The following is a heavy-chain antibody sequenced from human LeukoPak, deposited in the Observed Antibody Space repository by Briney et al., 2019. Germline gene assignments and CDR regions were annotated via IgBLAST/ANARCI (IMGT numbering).Heavy chain of an antibody. CDR2: IKSKTDGGTT. Sequence: PGGSLRLSCAVSTFTVASNYMTWVRQAPGKGLEWIGRIKSKTDGGTTNYAAPVEGRFTISRDDSENTLYLQMNSLKTEDTAVYYCATEWERGSFYFDYWGQGTLVTVSS. CDR3: ATEWERGSFYFDY. J-gene: IGHJ4*02. D-gene: IGHD1-1*01. V-gene: IGHV3-15*01. CDR1: TFTVASNY.